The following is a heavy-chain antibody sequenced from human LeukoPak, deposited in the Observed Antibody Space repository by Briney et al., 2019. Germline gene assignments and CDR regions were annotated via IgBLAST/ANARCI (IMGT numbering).Heavy chain of an antibody. J-gene: IGHJ2*01. CDR3: ARDWEVVPTPSWKLWHFDI. D-gene: IGHD2-15*01. CDR2: FYHSGNT. CDR1: GSSFRSGHY. V-gene: IGHV4-38-2*02. Sequence: SATLSLTCVVSGSSFRSGHYWGWFRPPPGKGLEWIGSFYHSGNTYHNPSLRSRVTISLDTSKNQLSLRLSSVAAPDTALYYCARDWEVVPTPSWKLWHFDIWGRGTLVTVSS.